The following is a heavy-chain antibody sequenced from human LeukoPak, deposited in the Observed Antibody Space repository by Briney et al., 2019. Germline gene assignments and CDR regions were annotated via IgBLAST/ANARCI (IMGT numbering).Heavy chain of an antibody. J-gene: IGHJ6*02. Sequence: PGGSLRLSCAASGFTFSSYDMHWVRQATAKGLEWVSAIGTAGDTYYTGSVKGRFTISRENAKNSLYLQMNSLRAGDTAVYYCARALAANILYYYGMDVWGQGTTVTVSS. CDR3: ARALAANILYYYGMDV. CDR2: IGTAGDT. CDR1: GFTFSSYD. D-gene: IGHD2-15*01. V-gene: IGHV3-13*01.